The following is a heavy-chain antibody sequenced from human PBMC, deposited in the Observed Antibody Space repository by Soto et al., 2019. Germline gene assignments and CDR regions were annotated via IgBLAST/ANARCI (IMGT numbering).Heavy chain of an antibody. V-gene: IGHV4-31*03. D-gene: IGHD6-6*01. CDR1: GGSISSGGYY. Sequence: PSETLSLTCTVSGGSISSGGYYWSWIRQHPGKGLEWIGYIYYSGGTYYNPSLKSRVTISVDTSKNQFSLKLSSVTAADTAVYYCASLISSSFPYFDYWGQGTLVTVSS. CDR2: IYYSGGT. J-gene: IGHJ4*02. CDR3: ASLISSSFPYFDY.